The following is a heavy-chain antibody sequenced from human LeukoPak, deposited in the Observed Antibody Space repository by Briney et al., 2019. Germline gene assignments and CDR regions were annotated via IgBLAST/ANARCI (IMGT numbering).Heavy chain of an antibody. CDR1: GGSFSGYY. CDR2: INHSGST. D-gene: IGHD5-18*01. V-gene: IGHV4-34*01. CDR3: ARGRVRTAMVNGWFDP. J-gene: IGHJ5*02. Sequence: SETLSLTCAVYGGSFSGYYWRWIRQPPGKGLEWIGEINHSGSTNYNPSLKSRVTISVDTSKNQFSLKLSSVTAADTAVYYCARGRVRTAMVNGWFDPWGQGTLVTVSS.